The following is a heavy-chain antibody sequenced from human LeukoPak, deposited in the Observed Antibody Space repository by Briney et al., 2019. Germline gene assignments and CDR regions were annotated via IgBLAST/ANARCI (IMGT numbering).Heavy chain of an antibody. Sequence: ASVKVSCKASGDTLTVHYIHGVRQGPGQGLEWLGWITLHSGDTHYAQKFQGRLTMTTDTSTTTAYMELRNLRSDDTAVYYCARDHSSSSQLFDYWGQGSLVTVSS. V-gene: IGHV1-2*02. CDR3: ARDHSSSSQLFDY. D-gene: IGHD6-13*01. CDR1: GDTLTVHY. CDR2: ITLHSGDT. J-gene: IGHJ4*02.